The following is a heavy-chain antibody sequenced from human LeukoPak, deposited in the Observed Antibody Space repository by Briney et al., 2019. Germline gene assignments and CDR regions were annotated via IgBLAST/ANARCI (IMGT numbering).Heavy chain of an antibody. CDR2: IWYDGSNK. CDR3: AKDAERYGSGSYYVDY. CDR1: GFTFSSYG. D-gene: IGHD3-10*01. J-gene: IGHJ4*02. Sequence: PGGSLRLSCAASGFTFSSYGMHWVRQAPGKGLEWVAVIWYDGSNKYYADSVKGRFTISRDNSKNTLYLQMNSLRAEDTAVYYCAKDAERYGSGSYYVDYWGQGTLVTVSS. V-gene: IGHV3-33*06.